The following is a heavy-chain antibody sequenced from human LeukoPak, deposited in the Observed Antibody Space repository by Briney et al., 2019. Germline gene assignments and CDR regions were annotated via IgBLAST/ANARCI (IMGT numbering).Heavy chain of an antibody. Sequence: PGGSLRLSCAASGFTLSSYAMSWVRQAPGKGREWVSGISGSGGSTYYADAVKGRLNISRDNSRNTLYLQMNSPRDEDTAVYYCAILRGYSSGWHEVNYWGQGTLVTVSS. J-gene: IGHJ4*02. V-gene: IGHV3-23*01. D-gene: IGHD6-25*01. CDR2: ISGSGGST. CDR3: AILRGYSSGWHEVNY. CDR1: GFTLSSYA.